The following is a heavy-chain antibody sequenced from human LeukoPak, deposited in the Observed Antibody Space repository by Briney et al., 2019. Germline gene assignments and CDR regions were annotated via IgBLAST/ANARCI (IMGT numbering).Heavy chain of an antibody. CDR1: GGSISSGTYY. CDR2: IYTSGRT. D-gene: IGHD1-26*01. J-gene: IGHJ4*02. CDR3: ARESLGPPYYFDF. Sequence: SQTLSLTCTVSGGSISSGTYYWSWIRQPAGKGLEWIGRIYTSGRTNYNPSLKSRVTVSVDTSKNQFPLKLNSVTAADTAVYYCARESLGPPYYFDFWGQGTLVTVSS. V-gene: IGHV4-61*02.